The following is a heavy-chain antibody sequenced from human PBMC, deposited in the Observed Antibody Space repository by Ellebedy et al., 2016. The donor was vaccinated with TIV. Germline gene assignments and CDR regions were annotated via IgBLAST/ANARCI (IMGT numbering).Heavy chain of an antibody. Sequence: SETLSLXCTPSGASVSRYLWSWIRQPPGKGLVWTGRIFTSGSFNYNPSLMSRVTMSVVTSKNQISLRLNSVTTADTAVYYCARVHCSITTCDYYYMDVWGKGTAVTVSS. J-gene: IGHJ6*03. CDR3: ARVHCSITTCDYYYMDV. D-gene: IGHD1-1*01. CDR1: GASVSRYL. V-gene: IGHV4-4*07. CDR2: IFTSGSF.